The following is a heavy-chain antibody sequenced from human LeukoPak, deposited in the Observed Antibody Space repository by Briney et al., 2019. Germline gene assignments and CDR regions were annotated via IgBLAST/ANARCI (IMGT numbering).Heavy chain of an antibody. V-gene: IGHV3-23*01. CDR3: AKANWDNEYIFDS. CDR1: GFTFSNYA. J-gene: IGHJ4*02. D-gene: IGHD1/OR15-1a*01. CDR2: ISGIGSGGRT. Sequence: PGGSLRLSCAASGFTFSNYAMGWVRQAPGKGLEWVSAISGIGSGGRTYYADSVQGRFSIPRDNSKNTLFLQMNSLRAEDTAVYFCAKANWDNEYIFDSWGQGTLVTVSS.